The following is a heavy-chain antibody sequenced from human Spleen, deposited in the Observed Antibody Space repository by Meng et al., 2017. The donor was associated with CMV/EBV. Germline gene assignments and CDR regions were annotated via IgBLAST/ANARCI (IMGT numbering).Heavy chain of an antibody. CDR3: ARERAVAGYNGFDS. Sequence: KASGYTFTGYYIHWVRQAPGQRLEWMGWIGPNSGGTKYAEKFQGRVTTTRDTSLSTAYLEMNSLRSDDTAVYYCARERAVAGYNGFDSWGQGTLVTVSS. J-gene: IGHJ5*01. CDR2: IGPNSGGT. V-gene: IGHV1-2*02. D-gene: IGHD6-19*01. CDR1: GYTFTGYY.